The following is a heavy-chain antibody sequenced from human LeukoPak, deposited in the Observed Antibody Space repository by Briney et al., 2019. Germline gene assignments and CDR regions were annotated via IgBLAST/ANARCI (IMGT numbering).Heavy chain of an antibody. V-gene: IGHV1-18*01. Sequence: ASVKVSCKASGYTFTSYGISWVRQAPGQGLEWMGWISDYSGNPNYAQKFQVRVTMTADTFKSTAYMELRSLRSDDTAVYFCARDSLLAAPYTDHWGQGTLVTVSS. J-gene: IGHJ4*02. D-gene: IGHD3-10*01. CDR3: ARDSLLAAPYTDH. CDR1: GYTFTSYG. CDR2: ISDYSGNP.